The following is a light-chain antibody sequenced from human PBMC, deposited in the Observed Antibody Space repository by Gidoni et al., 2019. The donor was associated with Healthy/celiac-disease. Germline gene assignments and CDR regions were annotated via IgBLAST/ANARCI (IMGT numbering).Light chain of an antibody. V-gene: IGLV2-23*01. CDR2: EGS. CDR3: CSYAGSSTLNVV. J-gene: IGLJ2*01. Sequence: QSALTQPASVSGSPGQSITISCTGTSSDVGSYNLVSWYQQHPGKAPKRMIYEGSKRPSGVSNRFSGSKSGNTASLTSSGLQAEDEADYYCCSYAGSSTLNVVFGGGTKLTVL. CDR1: SSDVGSYNL.